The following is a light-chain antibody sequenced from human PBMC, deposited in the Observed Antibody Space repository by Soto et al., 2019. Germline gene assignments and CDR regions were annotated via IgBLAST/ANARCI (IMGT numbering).Light chain of an antibody. CDR2: ADN. V-gene: IGLV6-57*03. CDR1: SGSIASNY. J-gene: IGLJ2*01. Sequence: NFLLTQPHSVSESPGKTVTISCTRSSGSIASNYVQWYQQRPGSAPTTVIYADNQRPSGVPDRFSGSIDSSSNYASLTISGLKTEDEADYYCQSYDSSNVVFGGGTKLTVL. CDR3: QSYDSSNVV.